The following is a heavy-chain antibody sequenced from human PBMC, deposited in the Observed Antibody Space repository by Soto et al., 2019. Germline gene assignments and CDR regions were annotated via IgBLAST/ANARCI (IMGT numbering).Heavy chain of an antibody. V-gene: IGHV1-69*01. D-gene: IGHD2-15*01. CDR2: IIPIFGTA. J-gene: IGHJ6*02. CDR3: ARGGYCSGGSCYHGMDV. CDR1: GGTFSSYA. Sequence: QVQLVQSGAEVKKPGSSVKVSCKASGGTFSSYAISWVRQAPGQGLEWMGGIIPIFGTANYAQKVQGRVTITADESTSTAYMELSSLRSEDTAVYYCARGGYCSGGSCYHGMDVWGQGTTVTVSS.